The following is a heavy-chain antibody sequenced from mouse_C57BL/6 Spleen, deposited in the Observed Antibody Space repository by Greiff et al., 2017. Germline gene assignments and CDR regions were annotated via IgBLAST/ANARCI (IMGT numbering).Heavy chain of an antibody. Sequence: VQLQQSGPELVKPGASVKISCKASGYTFTDYYMNWVKQSPGQSLEWIGDINPNNGGTSYNQKFKGKATLTVDKSSSTAYMQLSSLTSEDSAVXYCAREGFAYWGQGTLVTVSA. CDR2: INPNNGGT. V-gene: IGHV1-26*01. CDR1: GYTFTDYY. CDR3: AREGFAY. J-gene: IGHJ3*01.